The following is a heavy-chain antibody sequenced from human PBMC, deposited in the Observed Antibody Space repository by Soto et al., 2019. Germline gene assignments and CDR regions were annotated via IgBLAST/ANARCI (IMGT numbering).Heavy chain of an antibody. CDR2: IKSKTDGGTT. J-gene: IGHJ4*02. CDR3: TSTSNYGILTGYHDY. D-gene: IGHD3-9*01. Sequence: GGSLRLSCAASGFTFSNAWMNWVRQAPGKGLEWVGRIKSKTDGGTTDYAAPVKGRFTISRDDSKNTLYLQMNSLKTEDTAVYYCTSTSNYGILTGYHDYWDQGTLVTVSS. V-gene: IGHV3-15*07. CDR1: GFTFSNAW.